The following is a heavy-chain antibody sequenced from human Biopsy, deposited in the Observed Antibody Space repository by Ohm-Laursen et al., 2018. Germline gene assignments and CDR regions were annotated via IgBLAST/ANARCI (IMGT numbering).Heavy chain of an antibody. J-gene: IGHJ3*01. CDR1: GFDFNLYE. CDR3: ARLNSGTYDASDL. CDR2: IYGGGSPV. D-gene: IGHD1-26*01. V-gene: IGHV3-48*03. Sequence: SLRLSCAASGFDFNLYEMTWVRQAPGKGMEWISYIYGGGSPVSYADSVKGRFTISRDNAQKSLYLHMNSLRAEDTAIYYCARLNSGTYDASDLWGQGTMVIVS.